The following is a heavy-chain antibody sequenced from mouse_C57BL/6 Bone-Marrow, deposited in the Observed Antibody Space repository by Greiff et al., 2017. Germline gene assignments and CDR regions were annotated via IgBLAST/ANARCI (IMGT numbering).Heavy chain of an antibody. CDR2: IDTEIGDT. J-gene: IGHJ2*01. D-gene: IGHD2-3*01. Sequence: EVQLQQSGAELVWPGASVKLSCTASGSNFKDDYIYWVKQRPEQGLEWIGWIDTEIGDTEYASKFQGTATITSDTSSHTAYLQLNSLTSEDTAVYCCSSFDGNYFDIRGQGTPRTVAS. CDR1: GSNFKDDY. V-gene: IGHV14-4*01. CDR3: SSFDGNYFDI.